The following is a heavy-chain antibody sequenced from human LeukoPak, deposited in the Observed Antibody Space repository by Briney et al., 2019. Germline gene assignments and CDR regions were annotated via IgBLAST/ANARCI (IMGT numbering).Heavy chain of an antibody. Sequence: GGSLRLSCAASGFTFSSYWMHWIRQAPGKGLVWVSRIKSDGSSTTYADSVKGRFTISRDNAKNTLYLQMNSLRAEDTALYYCARAPGEGWFDPWGQGTLVTVSS. CDR3: ARAPGEGWFDP. D-gene: IGHD4-17*01. CDR1: GFTFSSYW. CDR2: IKSDGSST. J-gene: IGHJ5*02. V-gene: IGHV3-74*01.